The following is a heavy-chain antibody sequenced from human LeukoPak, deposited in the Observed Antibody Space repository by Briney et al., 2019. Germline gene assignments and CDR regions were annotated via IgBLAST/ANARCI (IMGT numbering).Heavy chain of an antibody. CDR3: ARDPSTVTTNWYFDL. Sequence: GRSLRLSCAASGFTFSSYGMHWVRQAPGKGLEWVAVIWYDGSNKYYADSVKGRFTISRDNSKNTLYLQMNSLRAEDTAVYYGARDPSTVTTNWYFDLWGRGTLVTVSS. D-gene: IGHD4-17*01. CDR1: GFTFSSYG. J-gene: IGHJ2*01. V-gene: IGHV3-33*01. CDR2: IWYDGSNK.